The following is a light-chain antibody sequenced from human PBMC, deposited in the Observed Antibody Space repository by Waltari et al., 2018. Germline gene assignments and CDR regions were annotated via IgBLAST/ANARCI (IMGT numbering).Light chain of an antibody. CDR3: QQYHSVPRT. J-gene: IGKJ1*01. CDR1: LSVLYSPNNKNY. CDR2: WAS. Sequence: DIVLTQSPDSFAVFLGSRPTFHRKSSLSVLYSPNNKNYLGWFQQKAGQPPKLLIYWASMREYGVPDRFSGSGSGTDFTLTISSLQAEDVAVYYCQQYHSVPRTFGQGTKVEI. V-gene: IGKV4-1*01.